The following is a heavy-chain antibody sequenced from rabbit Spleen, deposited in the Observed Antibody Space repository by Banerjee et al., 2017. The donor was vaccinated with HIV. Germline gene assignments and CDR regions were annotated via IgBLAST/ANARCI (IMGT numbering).Heavy chain of an antibody. Sequence: SLVESRGGLVTPGGSLTVDSTASCFSFSSSAYMCWVRPAPGKGLDWISCIAGSGSGFTYSATWRTGRFTCSKTSSTSVTLQMPSLTVADTSSYFCARDTGSSFSSYGMDLWGPGTLVTVS. V-gene: IGHV1S40*01. D-gene: IGHD8-1*01. CDR1: CFSFSSSAY. J-gene: IGHJ6*01. CDR2: IAGSGSGFT. CDR3: ARDTGSSFSSYGMDL.